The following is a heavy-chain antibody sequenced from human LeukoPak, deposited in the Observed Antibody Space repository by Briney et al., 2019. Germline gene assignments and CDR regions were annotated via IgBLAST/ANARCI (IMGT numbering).Heavy chain of an antibody. CDR2: ININADER. CDR1: GFTFSNYG. J-gene: IGHJ3*02. CDR3: AKDPRSGSYYVEGAFDI. Sequence: GGSLRLSCAASGFTFSNYGMSWFRQAPGKGLEWVLTININADERHYADSVRGRFTISRDNSKNTLYLQMNSLRAEDTAVYYCAKDPRSGSYYVEGAFDIWGQGTMVTVSS. V-gene: IGHV3-23*01. D-gene: IGHD1-26*01.